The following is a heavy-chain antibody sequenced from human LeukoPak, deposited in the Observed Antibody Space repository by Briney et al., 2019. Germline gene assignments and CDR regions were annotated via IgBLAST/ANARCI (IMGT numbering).Heavy chain of an antibody. V-gene: IGHV3-30*15. J-gene: IGHJ4*02. CDR2: ISKDGSIK. D-gene: IGHD2-8*01. CDR3: ARDSGVFDY. CDR1: GLTFSRFS. Sequence: GRSLRLSRAASGLTFSRFSIHSARQAPGKGLDWVAFISKDGSIKYYADSVKGRFTISRDNSENTVYLQMSSLTAEDTSIYYCARDSGVFDYWGQGTLVTVPS.